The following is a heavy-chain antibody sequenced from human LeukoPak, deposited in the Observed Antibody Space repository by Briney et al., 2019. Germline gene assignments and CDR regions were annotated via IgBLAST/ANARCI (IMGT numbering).Heavy chain of an antibody. CDR2: IYPGDSDT. CDR3: ARPLLGPYYFDY. CDR1: GYSFTAYW. J-gene: IGHJ4*02. V-gene: IGHV5-51*01. Sequence: GVSLKISCKASGYSFTAYWIGWVRHMPGQGLEWMGIIYPGDSDTRYSPSFQGQVTISADKSISTAYLQWSSLRASDTAMYYCARPLLGPYYFDYWGRGTLLTVSS. D-gene: IGHD3-10*01.